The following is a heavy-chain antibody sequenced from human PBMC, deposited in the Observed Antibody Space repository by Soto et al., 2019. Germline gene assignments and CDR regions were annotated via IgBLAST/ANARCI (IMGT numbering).Heavy chain of an antibody. Sequence: QVQLVQSGAEVKKPGSSVKVSCKASGGTFSSYTITWVRQAPGQGLEWMGGITPMFGTPNYAQKFRGRVTITADESTSTAYMELSSLRSEDTAMYFCARDGTLYYSRAYCYLYWGQGTLVTVSS. CDR2: ITPMFGTP. J-gene: IGHJ4*02. CDR3: ARDGTLYYSRAYCYLY. CDR1: GGTFSSYT. V-gene: IGHV1-69*01. D-gene: IGHD3-22*01.